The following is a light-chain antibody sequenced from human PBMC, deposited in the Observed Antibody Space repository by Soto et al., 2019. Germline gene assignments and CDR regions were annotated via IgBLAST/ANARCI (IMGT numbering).Light chain of an antibody. Sequence: DIQMTQSPSTLSASVGDRVTISCRASQSISSWLAWDQQKPGKAPKLLIYKASSLESGVPSRFGGRGAGTDFPLTISSLQPDDFAIYYCQRYNSYPWTFGQGTKVEIK. CDR3: QRYNSYPWT. CDR2: KAS. V-gene: IGKV1-5*03. J-gene: IGKJ1*01. CDR1: QSISSW.